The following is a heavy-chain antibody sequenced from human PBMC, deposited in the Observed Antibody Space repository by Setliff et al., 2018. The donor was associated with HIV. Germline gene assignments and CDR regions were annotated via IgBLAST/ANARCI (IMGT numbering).Heavy chain of an antibody. CDR1: GDSITNDDYY. D-gene: IGHD2-2*02. CDR2: IHYSGRT. V-gene: IGHV4-39*01. CDR3: ARYTSKVDWFDP. J-gene: IGHJ5*02. Sequence: SETLSLTCTVSGDSITNDDYYWGWIRQPPGKGLEWIAIIHYSGRTCYDPSLKSRVTIFVDTSKTQFYLKLRSVTASGTAVYYCARYTSKVDWFDPWGQGTLVTVSS.